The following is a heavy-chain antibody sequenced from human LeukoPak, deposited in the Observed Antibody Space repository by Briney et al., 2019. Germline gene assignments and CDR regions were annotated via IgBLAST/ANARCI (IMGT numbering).Heavy chain of an antibody. CDR3: ARESTKLVATISNCGGDCPGGYFDY. CDR2: ISYDGSNK. V-gene: IGHV3-30-3*01. J-gene: IGHJ4*02. Sequence: GRSLRLSCAAAGFTVSSYATHSVRQAPGKGPEWGAVISYDGSNKYYADSAKGRFTISRDNSKNTLYLQMNSLRAEDTAVYYCARESTKLVATISNCGGDCPGGYFDYWGQGTLVTVSS. CDR1: GFTVSSYA. D-gene: IGHD2-21*02.